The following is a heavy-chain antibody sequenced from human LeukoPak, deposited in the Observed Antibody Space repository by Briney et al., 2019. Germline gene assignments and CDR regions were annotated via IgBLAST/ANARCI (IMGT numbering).Heavy chain of an antibody. CDR3: ARDLFNGRASQRVEMATDY. CDR2: MNPNSGNT. CDR1: GYTFTSYD. J-gene: IGHJ4*02. Sequence: ASVKVSCKASGYTFTSYDINWVRQATGQGLEWMGWMNPNSGNTGYAQKFQGRVTMTRNTSISTAYMELSSLRSEDTAVYYCARDLFNGRASQRVEMATDYWGQGTLVTVSS. V-gene: IGHV1-8*01. D-gene: IGHD5-24*01.